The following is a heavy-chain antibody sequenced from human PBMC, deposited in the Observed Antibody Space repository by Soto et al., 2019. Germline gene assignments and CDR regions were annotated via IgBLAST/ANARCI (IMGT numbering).Heavy chain of an antibody. Sequence: QVPLVQSGAEVKKPGSSVTVSCKASGGTFSSYAIHWVRQAPGQGLEWMGGIIPRYGPAKYAQRFQGRVTITADESTTTVYTELTSLTSQDTAVYYCARVTSMVRGVIDNWFDPWGHGTLVTVSS. J-gene: IGHJ5*02. CDR3: ARVTSMVRGVIDNWFDP. D-gene: IGHD3-10*01. CDR1: GGTFSSYA. V-gene: IGHV1-69*01. CDR2: IIPRYGPA.